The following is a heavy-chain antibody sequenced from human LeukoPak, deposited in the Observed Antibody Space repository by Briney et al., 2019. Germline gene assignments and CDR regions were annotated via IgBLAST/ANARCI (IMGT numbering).Heavy chain of an antibody. CDR1: GFTFSSYS. D-gene: IGHD5-18*01. CDR2: ISSSSSYI. V-gene: IGHV3-21*01. Sequence: GGSLRLSCAAFGFTFSSYSMNWVRQAPGKGLEWVSSISSSSSYIYYADSVKGRFTISRDNAKNSLYLQMNSLRAEDTAVYYCARRKIQLWYCDYWGQGTLVTVSS. J-gene: IGHJ4*02. CDR3: ARRKIQLWYCDY.